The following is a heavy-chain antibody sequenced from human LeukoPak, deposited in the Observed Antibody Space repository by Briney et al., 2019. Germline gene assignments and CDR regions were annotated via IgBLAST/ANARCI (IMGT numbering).Heavy chain of an antibody. Sequence: GESLKISCKGSGYSFTSYWIGWVRQMPGKGLEWMGIIYPGDSDTRYSPSFQGQVTISADKSISTAYLQWSSLKASDTAMYYCARFRPSSYCSSTSCRGAFDIWGQGTMVTVSS. CDR3: ARFRPSSYCSSTSCRGAFDI. CDR1: GYSFTSYW. D-gene: IGHD2-2*01. CDR2: IYPGDSDT. J-gene: IGHJ3*02. V-gene: IGHV5-51*01.